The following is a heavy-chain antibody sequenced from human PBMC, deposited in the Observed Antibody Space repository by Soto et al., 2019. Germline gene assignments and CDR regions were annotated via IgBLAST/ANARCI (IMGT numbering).Heavy chain of an antibody. Sequence: QVQLQESGPGLVKPPGTLSLTCAVSGDSISSSIWWSWVRLPPGKGLEWIGEIYHSGTTNYNPSLKSRVNIPVDKSKNQFSLKMSSLTAADTAVYFCARRGDGSGSLDYWGQGTLVTVFS. D-gene: IGHD3-10*01. CDR3: ARRGDGSGSLDY. CDR2: IYHSGTT. CDR1: GDSISSSIW. J-gene: IGHJ4*02. V-gene: IGHV4-4*01.